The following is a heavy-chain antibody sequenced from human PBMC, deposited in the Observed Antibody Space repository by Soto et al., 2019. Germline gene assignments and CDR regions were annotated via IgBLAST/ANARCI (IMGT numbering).Heavy chain of an antibody. CDR1: GFTFSSYA. CDR2: ISGSGGST. CDR3: AKDLLVVPAAIVGY. J-gene: IGHJ4*02. D-gene: IGHD2-2*01. Sequence: GGSLRLSCAASGFTFSSYAMSWVRQAPGKGLEWVSAISGSGGSTYYADYVKGRFTISRDNSKNTLYLQMNSLRAEDTAVYYCAKDLLVVPAAIVGYWGQGTLVTVSS. V-gene: IGHV3-23*01.